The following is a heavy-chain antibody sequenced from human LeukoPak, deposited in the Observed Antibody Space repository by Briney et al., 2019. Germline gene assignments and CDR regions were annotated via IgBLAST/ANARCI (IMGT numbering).Heavy chain of an antibody. CDR1: GGSFSGYY. CDR3: ARGYSSSWRTIDY. J-gene: IGHJ4*02. D-gene: IGHD6-13*01. Sequence: PSETLSLTCAVYGGSFSGYYWSWIRHPPGKGLEWIGEINHSGSTNYNPSLTSRVTISVDTSKNQFSLKLSSVTAADTAVYYCARGYSSSWRTIDYWGQGTLITVSS. CDR2: INHSGST. V-gene: IGHV4-34*01.